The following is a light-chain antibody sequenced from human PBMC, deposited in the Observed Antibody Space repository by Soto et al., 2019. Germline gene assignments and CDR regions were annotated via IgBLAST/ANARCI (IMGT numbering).Light chain of an antibody. CDR3: QQYGSSPLT. CDR2: GAS. Sequence: EIVLTQSPGTLSLSPGERATLSCRASQSVSSSYLAWYQQKPGQAPRLLISGASSRATGIPDRFSGSGSGTDFTVTISSLEPEDFAVYYCQQYGSSPLTFGPGTRVDIK. CDR1: QSVSSSY. J-gene: IGKJ3*01. V-gene: IGKV3-20*01.